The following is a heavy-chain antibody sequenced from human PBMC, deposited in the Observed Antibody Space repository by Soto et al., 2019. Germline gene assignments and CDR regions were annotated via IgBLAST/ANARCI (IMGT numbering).Heavy chain of an antibody. J-gene: IGHJ4*02. CDR3: VRGTNDWCGIDY. D-gene: IGHD2-8*02. CDR1: GFTFSNYW. CDR2: INSGGSAA. V-gene: IGHV3-74*01. Sequence: EVQLVESGGGLVQPGGSLRLSCAASGFTFSNYWMHWVRLPPGKGLLWVARINSGGSAANYAGSVEGRFTVSRDDAKNTLYLQMNSLRDDDTAVYYCVRGTNDWCGIDYWGQGAPVTVSS.